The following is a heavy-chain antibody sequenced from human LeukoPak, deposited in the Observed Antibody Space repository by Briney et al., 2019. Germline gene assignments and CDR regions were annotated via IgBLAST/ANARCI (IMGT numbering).Heavy chain of an antibody. D-gene: IGHD6-19*01. J-gene: IGHJ4*02. Sequence: GESLKISCRGSGYRFANYWIGWVRQMPGKGLEWMGIINPDDSEIRYSPSFQGQVTISVDKSITTAYLQWSSLKASDTAIYYCARQSGGSGWLFGGQGTLVTVSS. CDR1: GYRFANYW. CDR3: ARQSGGSGWLF. CDR2: INPDDSEI. V-gene: IGHV5-51*01.